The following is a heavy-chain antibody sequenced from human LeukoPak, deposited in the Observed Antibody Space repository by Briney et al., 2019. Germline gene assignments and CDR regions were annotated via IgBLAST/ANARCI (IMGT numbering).Heavy chain of an antibody. CDR2: IYYSGST. Sequence: PSETLSLTCTVSGGSISSGDYFWSWIRQPPGKVLEWIGYIYYSGSTYYNPSLKSRVTISVDTSKNQFSLKLSSVTAADTAVYYCARAGGMDDHWGQGTLVTVSS. D-gene: IGHD1-14*01. J-gene: IGHJ4*02. V-gene: IGHV4-30-4*01. CDR1: GGSISSGDYF. CDR3: ARAGGMDDH.